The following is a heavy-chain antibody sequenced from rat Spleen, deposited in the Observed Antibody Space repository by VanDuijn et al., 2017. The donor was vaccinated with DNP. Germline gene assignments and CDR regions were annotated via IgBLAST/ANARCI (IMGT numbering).Heavy chain of an antibody. CDR3: ATRSYYGYDYGGFAY. Sequence: EVQLVESGGGLVQPGRYLKLSCAASGFTFSDYNMAWVRQAPKKGLEWVATIIYDGSRTYYRDSVKGRFTISRDNAKSTLYLQMDSLRSEDTATYYCATRSYYGYDYGGFAYWGQGTLVTVSS. CDR2: IIYDGSRT. D-gene: IGHD1-7*01. V-gene: IGHV5S10*01. CDR1: GFTFSDYN. J-gene: IGHJ3*01.